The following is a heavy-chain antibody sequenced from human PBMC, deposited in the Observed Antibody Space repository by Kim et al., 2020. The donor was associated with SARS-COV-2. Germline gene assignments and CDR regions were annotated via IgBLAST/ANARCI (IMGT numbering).Heavy chain of an antibody. CDR1: GYTFTSYA. J-gene: IGHJ6*02. CDR3: ARDYRVVVIMLRIESYYYYGMDV. Sequence: ASVKVSCKASGYTFTSYAMHWVRQAPGQRLEWMGWINAGNGNTKNSQKFQGRVTITRDTSASTAYMELSSLRSEDTAVYYCARDYRVVVIMLRIESYYYYGMDVWGQGTTVTVSS. D-gene: IGHD3-22*01. CDR2: INAGNGNT. V-gene: IGHV1-3*01.